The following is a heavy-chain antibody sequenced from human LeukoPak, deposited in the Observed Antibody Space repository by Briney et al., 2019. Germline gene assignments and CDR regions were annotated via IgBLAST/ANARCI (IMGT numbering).Heavy chain of an antibody. CDR3: ARDALGYSSGWPLGYFDY. J-gene: IGHJ4*02. V-gene: IGHV1-2*02. Sequence: ASVKVSCKASGYTFTGYYMHWVRQAPGQGLEWMGWINPNSGGTNYAQKFQGRVTMTRDTSISTAYMELSRLRSDDTAVYYCARDALGYSSGWPLGYFDYWGQGTLVTVSS. CDR1: GYTFTGYY. D-gene: IGHD6-19*01. CDR2: INPNSGGT.